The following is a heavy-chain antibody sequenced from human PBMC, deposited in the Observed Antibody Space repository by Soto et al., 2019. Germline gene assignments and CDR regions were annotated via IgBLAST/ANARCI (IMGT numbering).Heavy chain of an antibody. D-gene: IGHD1-1*01. CDR2: IIPIFGTA. V-gene: IGHV1-69*01. J-gene: IGHJ2*01. CDR1: GGTFSSYA. Sequence: QVQLVQSGAEVKKPGSSVKVSCKASGGTFSSYAISWVRQAPGQGLEWMGGIIPIFGTANYAQKFQGRVTITADESTSTAYMELSSLRSEDTAGYYCARGGRDGYKSGVPFDHWGRGTLVTVSS. CDR3: ARGGRDGYKSGVPFDH.